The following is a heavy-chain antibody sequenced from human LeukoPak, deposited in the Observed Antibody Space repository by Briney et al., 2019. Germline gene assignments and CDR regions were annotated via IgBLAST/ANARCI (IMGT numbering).Heavy chain of an antibody. CDR2: IRYDGSNK. J-gene: IGHJ4*02. D-gene: IGHD6-13*01. Sequence: GGSLRLSCAVSGFTFSSYVMSWVRQAPGKGLEWVTFIRYDGSNKYYADSVKGRFTISRDNSKNTLYLQMNSLRAEDTAVYYCAKDGEWAAAGMYYFDYWGQGTLVTVSS. V-gene: IGHV3-30*02. CDR3: AKDGEWAAAGMYYFDY. CDR1: GFTFSSYV.